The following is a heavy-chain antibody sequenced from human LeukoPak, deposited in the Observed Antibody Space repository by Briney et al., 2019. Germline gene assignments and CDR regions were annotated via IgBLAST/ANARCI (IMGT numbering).Heavy chain of an antibody. CDR2: ISSSSSYI. CDR3: ARDREEVVATIDY. Sequence: PGGSLRLSCAASGFTFSSYSMNWVRQAPGKGLEWVSSISSSSSYIYYADSVKGRSTISRDNAKNSLYLQMNSLRAEDTAVYYCARDREEVVATIDYWGQGTLVTVSP. CDR1: GFTFSSYS. V-gene: IGHV3-21*01. J-gene: IGHJ4*02. D-gene: IGHD5-12*01.